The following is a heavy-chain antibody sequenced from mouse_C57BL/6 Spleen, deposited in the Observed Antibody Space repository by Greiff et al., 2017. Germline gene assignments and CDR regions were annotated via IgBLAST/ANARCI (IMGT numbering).Heavy chain of an antibody. CDR2: ISYNGSN. V-gene: IGHV3-6*01. J-gene: IGHJ1*03. CDR1: GYSITSGYY. Sequence: EVQLVESGPGLVKPSQSLSLTCSVTGYSITSGYYWNWIRQFPGNKLEWMGYISYNGSNNYNPSLKNRISITRDTSKTLFFLKLNSVTTEDTATYYCARGEYYCSSYGYFDVWGTGTTVTVSS. CDR3: ARGEYYCSSYGYFDV. D-gene: IGHD1-1*01.